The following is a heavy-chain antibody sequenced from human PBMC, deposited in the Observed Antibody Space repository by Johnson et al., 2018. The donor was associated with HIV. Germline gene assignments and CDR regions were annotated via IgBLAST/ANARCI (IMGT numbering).Heavy chain of an antibody. CDR1: GFTFITYW. J-gene: IGHJ3*02. CDR2: ISYDGSNK. CDR3: ARGALQRGSWYGRDAFDI. D-gene: IGHD6-13*01. V-gene: IGHV3-30-3*01. Sequence: QVQLVESGGGLVQPGGSLRLSCAASGFTFITYWMSWVRQAPGKGLEWVAVISYDGSNKYYADSVKGRFTISRDNSKNTLYLQMNSLRAEDTAVYYCARGALQRGSWYGRDAFDIWGQGTMVTVSS.